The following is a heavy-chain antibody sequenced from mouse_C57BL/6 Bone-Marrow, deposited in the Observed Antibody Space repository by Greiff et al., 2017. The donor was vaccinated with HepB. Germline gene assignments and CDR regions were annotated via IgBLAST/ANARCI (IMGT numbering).Heavy chain of an antibody. V-gene: IGHV1-5*01. CDR3: TRRYYGSSYWYFDV. J-gene: IGHJ1*03. D-gene: IGHD1-1*01. CDR2: IYPGNSDT. CDR1: GYTFTSYW. Sequence: EVMLVESGTVLARPGASVKMSCKTSGYTFTSYWMHWVKQRPGQGLEWIGAIYPGNSDTSYNQKFKGKAKLTAVTSASTAYMELSSLTNEDSAVYYCTRRYYGSSYWYFDVWGTGTTVTVSS.